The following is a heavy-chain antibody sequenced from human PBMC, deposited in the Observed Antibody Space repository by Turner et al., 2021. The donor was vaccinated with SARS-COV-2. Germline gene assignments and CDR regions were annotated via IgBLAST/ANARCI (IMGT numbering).Heavy chain of an antibody. CDR1: GGSISSSTSC. CDR2: IYCSGIT. J-gene: IGHJ6*04. D-gene: IGHD5-18*01. V-gene: IGHV4-39*01. CDR3: AGLMDTAVEYYGMEV. Sequence: QLQLQESGPGLVKPSETRCLTCAVSGGSISSSTSCWGCLRQPPGKGLEWIGSIYCSGITYYHPTHESRVTISINTSKTQFSLKLSSVPAADTAVYYCAGLMDTAVEYYGMEVWGKGTTVTVNS.